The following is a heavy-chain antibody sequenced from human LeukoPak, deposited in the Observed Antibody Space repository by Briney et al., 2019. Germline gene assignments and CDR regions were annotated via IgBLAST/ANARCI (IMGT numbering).Heavy chain of an antibody. D-gene: IGHD2-21*02. CDR3: ARSAYCGGDCCFYYYYYMDV. CDR2: ISYDGSNK. J-gene: IGHJ6*03. Sequence: GGSLRLSCAASGFTFRSYVMGWVRQAPGKGLEWVAVISYDGSNKYYADSVKGRFTISRDNSKNTLYLQMNSLRAEDTAVYYCARSAYCGGDCCFYYYYYMDVWGKGTTVTVSS. V-gene: IGHV3-30*03. CDR1: GFTFRSYV.